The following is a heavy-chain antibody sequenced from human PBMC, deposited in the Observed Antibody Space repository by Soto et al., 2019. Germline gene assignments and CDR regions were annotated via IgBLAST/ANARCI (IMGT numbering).Heavy chain of an antibody. Sequence: GESLKISCEVSGFTVSAYGMHWVRQAPGKGLEWVAAISHDGTNKNYGDSVKGRFTISRDNSKKTLYLQMNSLRPEDTALYYCAKDEYYYSRSGYYIFDSWGQGTLVTVSS. J-gene: IGHJ4*02. V-gene: IGHV3-30*18. CDR2: ISHDGTNK. CDR3: AKDEYYYSRSGYYIFDS. D-gene: IGHD3-22*01. CDR1: GFTVSAYG.